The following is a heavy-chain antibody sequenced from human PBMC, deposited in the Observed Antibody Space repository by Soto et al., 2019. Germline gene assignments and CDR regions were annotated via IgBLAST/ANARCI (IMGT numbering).Heavy chain of an antibody. Sequence: PGESLKISCAASGFTFSSYDMHWVRQATGKGLEWVSAIGTAGDTYYPGSVKGRFTISRENAKNSLYLQMNSLRAEDTAVYYCARDDSIVGLDYWGQGTLVTVSS. J-gene: IGHJ4*02. D-gene: IGHD3-22*01. V-gene: IGHV3-13*01. CDR2: IGTAGDT. CDR1: GFTFSSYD. CDR3: ARDDSIVGLDY.